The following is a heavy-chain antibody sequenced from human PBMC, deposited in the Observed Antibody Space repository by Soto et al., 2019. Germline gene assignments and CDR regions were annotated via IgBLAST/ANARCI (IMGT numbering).Heavy chain of an antibody. V-gene: IGHV1-69*13. J-gene: IGHJ4*02. CDR1: GGTFSSYA. Sequence: SVKVSCKASGGTFSSYAISWVRQAPGQGLEWMGGIIPIFGTANYAQKFQGRVTITADESTSTAYMELSSLRSEDTAVYYCARGFLEWIPDTGFDYWGQGTLVTVSS. CDR2: IIPIFGTA. D-gene: IGHD3-3*01. CDR3: ARGFLEWIPDTGFDY.